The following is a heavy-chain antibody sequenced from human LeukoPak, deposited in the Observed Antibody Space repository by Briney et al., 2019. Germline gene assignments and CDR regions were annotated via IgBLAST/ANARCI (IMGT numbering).Heavy chain of an antibody. CDR3: ARDRSYDFWSGYTFDY. D-gene: IGHD3-3*01. J-gene: IGHJ4*02. Sequence: GGSLRLSCAASGFTFSSYWMSWVRQAPGKGLEWVANIKQDGSEKYYVDSVKGRLTISRDNAKNSLYLQMNSLRAEDAAVYYCARDRSYDFWSGYTFDYWGQGTLVTVSS. V-gene: IGHV3-7*01. CDR2: IKQDGSEK. CDR1: GFTFSSYW.